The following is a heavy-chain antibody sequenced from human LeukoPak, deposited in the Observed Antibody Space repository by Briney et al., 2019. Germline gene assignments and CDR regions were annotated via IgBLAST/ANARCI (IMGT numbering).Heavy chain of an antibody. CDR1: GFTFSSYG. J-gene: IGHJ4*02. CDR2: ISYDGSNK. CDR3: AKDHDSSGSYYFDY. V-gene: IGHV3-30*18. Sequence: GGSLRLSCAASGFTFSSYGMHWVRQAPGKGLERVAVISYDGSNKYYADSVKGRFTISRDNSKNTLYLQMNSLRAEDTAVYYCAKDHDSSGSYYFDYWGQGTLVTVSS. D-gene: IGHD3-22*01.